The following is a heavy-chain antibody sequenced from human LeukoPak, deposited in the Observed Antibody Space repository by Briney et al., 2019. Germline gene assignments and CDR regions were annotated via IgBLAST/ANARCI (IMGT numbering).Heavy chain of an antibody. Sequence: ASVKVSCKASGYTFTGYYMHWVRQAPGQGLEWMGWISAYNGNTDYAQKLQGRVTMTTDTSTSTAYMELRSLRSDDTAVYYCARATYYYDSSGYYYGEFDYWGQGTLVTVSS. V-gene: IGHV1-18*04. D-gene: IGHD3-22*01. CDR2: ISAYNGNT. CDR3: ARATYYYDSSGYYYGEFDY. J-gene: IGHJ4*02. CDR1: GYTFTGYY.